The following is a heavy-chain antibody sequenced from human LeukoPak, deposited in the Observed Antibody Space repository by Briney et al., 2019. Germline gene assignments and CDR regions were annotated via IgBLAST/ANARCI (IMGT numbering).Heavy chain of an antibody. CDR2: IYYSGST. J-gene: IGHJ4*02. CDR3: ARDSPPAYCRSGSCYFDY. V-gene: IGHV4-39*07. CDR1: GGSISSSSYY. D-gene: IGHD2-15*01. Sequence: SETLSLTCTVSGGSISSSSYYWGWIRQPPGKGLEWIGSIYYSGSTYYNPSLKGRVTISKDTSKNEFSLKLSSVTAADTAVYYCARDSPPAYCRSGSCYFDYWGQGTLVTVSS.